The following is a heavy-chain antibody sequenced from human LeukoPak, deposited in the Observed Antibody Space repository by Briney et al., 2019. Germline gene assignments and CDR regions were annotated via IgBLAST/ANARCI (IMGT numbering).Heavy chain of an antibody. Sequence: SETLSLTCAVYGGSFSGYYWSWIRRPPGKGLEWIGEINHSGSTNYNPSLKSRVTISVDTPMNQFSLKLSSVTAADTAVYYCARFFLPRYCSSTSCYQGDYWGQGTLVTVSS. V-gene: IGHV4-34*01. CDR2: INHSGST. D-gene: IGHD2-2*01. J-gene: IGHJ4*02. CDR1: GGSFSGYY. CDR3: ARFFLPRYCSSTSCYQGDY.